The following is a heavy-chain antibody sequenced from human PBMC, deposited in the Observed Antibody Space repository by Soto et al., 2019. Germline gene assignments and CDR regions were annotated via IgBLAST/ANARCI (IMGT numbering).Heavy chain of an antibody. J-gene: IGHJ4*02. CDR1: GFTFTSHA. CDR2: ISYDEIDK. D-gene: IGHD6-19*01. V-gene: IGHV3-30*03. Sequence: GGSLRLSCAASGFTFTSHAMHWVRQTPGKGLEWVAAISYDEIDKKYASSVKGRFTVSRDNVKNTLSLQMNSLRAEDTAVYYCARDLTAVESSGWKYYFDYWRQGTLVTVSS. CDR3: ARDLTAVESSGWKYYFDY.